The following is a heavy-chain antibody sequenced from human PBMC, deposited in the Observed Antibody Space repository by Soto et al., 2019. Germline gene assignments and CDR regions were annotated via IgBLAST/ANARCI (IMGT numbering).Heavy chain of an antibody. Sequence: PGGSLRLSCAASGFTFSSYSMNWVRQAPWKGLEWVSYISSSSSTIYYADSVKGRFTISRDNAKNSLYLQMNSLRGEDTAVYYCARDYRTIEWFDPSGQGTLLTLSS. CDR1: GFTFSSYS. CDR2: ISSSSSTI. D-gene: IGHD1-1*01. CDR3: ARDYRTIEWFDP. V-gene: IGHV3-48*01. J-gene: IGHJ5*02.